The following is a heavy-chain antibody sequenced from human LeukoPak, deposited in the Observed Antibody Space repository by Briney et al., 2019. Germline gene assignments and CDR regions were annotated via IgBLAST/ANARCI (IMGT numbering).Heavy chain of an antibody. V-gene: IGHV4-34*01. D-gene: IGHD6-6*01. CDR1: GGSFSGYY. CDR3: ARGRSGSSHYYMDV. Sequence: SETLSLTCAVYGGSFSGYYWSWIRQPPGKGLEWIGEINHSGSTNYNPSLKGRVTISVDTSKNQFSLKLSSVTAADTAVYYCARGRSGSSHYYMDVWGKGTTVTVSS. CDR2: INHSGST. J-gene: IGHJ6*03.